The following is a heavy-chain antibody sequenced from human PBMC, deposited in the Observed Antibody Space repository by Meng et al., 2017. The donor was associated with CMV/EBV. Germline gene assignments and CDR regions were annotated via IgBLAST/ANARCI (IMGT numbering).Heavy chain of an antibody. J-gene: IGHJ5*02. Sequence: ASVKVSCKASGYTFIDYGISWVRQAPGQGLEWMGWISAYNGNTNYAQKFQGRVTMTTDTSTSTAYMELRSLRSDDTAIYYYARDRAPIRSGWYGCWFDPWGQGTLVTVSS. CDR2: ISAYNGNT. CDR3: ARDRAPIRSGWYGCWFDP. D-gene: IGHD6-19*01. CDR1: GYTFIDYG. V-gene: IGHV1-18*01.